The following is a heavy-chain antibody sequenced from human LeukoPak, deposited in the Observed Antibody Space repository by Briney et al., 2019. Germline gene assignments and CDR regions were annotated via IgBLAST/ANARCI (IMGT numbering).Heavy chain of an antibody. CDR2: ISSSGSAI. D-gene: IGHD2-15*01. CDR3: VRVKGSYFDY. Sequence: PGSSLRLSCAASGLPLSSYSINWVRQAPGKGLEWVSYISSSGSAIYYVDSVKGRFTVSRDNAKNSLFLQMNSPRAEDTAVYYCVRVKGSYFDYWGQGALVTVSS. J-gene: IGHJ4*02. CDR1: GLPLSSYS. V-gene: IGHV3-48*01.